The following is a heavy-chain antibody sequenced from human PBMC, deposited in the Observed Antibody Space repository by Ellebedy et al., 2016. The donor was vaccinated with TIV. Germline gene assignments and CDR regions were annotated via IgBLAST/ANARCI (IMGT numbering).Heavy chain of an antibody. Sequence: GESLKISCAASGFTVSSNYMNWVRQAPGKGLEWVSYISSSGSTIYYADSVKGRFTISRDNAKNSLYLQMNSLRAEDTAVYYCARDSYVYYYGMDVWGQGTTVTVSS. CDR1: GFTVSSNY. D-gene: IGHD3-16*01. V-gene: IGHV3-48*04. CDR2: ISSSGSTI. J-gene: IGHJ6*02. CDR3: ARDSYVYYYGMDV.